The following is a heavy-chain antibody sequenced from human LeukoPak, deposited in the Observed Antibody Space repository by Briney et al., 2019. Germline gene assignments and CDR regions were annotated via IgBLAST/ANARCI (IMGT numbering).Heavy chain of an antibody. CDR1: GGTFSSYA. D-gene: IGHD2-2*02. CDR3: AKGGVLAAIGGENWFDP. CDR2: INPNSGGT. Sequence: ASVKVSCKASGGTFSSYAISWVRQAPGQGLEWMGWINPNSGGTNYAQKFQGRVTMTRDTSISTAYMELSRLTSDDTAVYYCAKGGVLAAIGGENWFDPWGQGTLVTVSS. V-gene: IGHV1-2*02. J-gene: IGHJ5*02.